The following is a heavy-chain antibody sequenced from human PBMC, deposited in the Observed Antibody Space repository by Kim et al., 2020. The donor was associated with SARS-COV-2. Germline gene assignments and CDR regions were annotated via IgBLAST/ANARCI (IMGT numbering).Heavy chain of an antibody. CDR2: INHSGSN. Sequence: SETLSLTCAVYGGSFSGYYWSWIRQPPGKGLEWIGEINHSGSNNYNPSLKSRVTITVDTSKNQFSLKLSSVTAADTAVYYCARGRAISSWYAARGYWYFDLWGRRTLLTVSS. J-gene: IGHJ2*01. V-gene: IGHV4-34*01. CDR3: ARGRAISSWYAARGYWYFDL. D-gene: IGHD6-13*01. CDR1: GGSFSGYY.